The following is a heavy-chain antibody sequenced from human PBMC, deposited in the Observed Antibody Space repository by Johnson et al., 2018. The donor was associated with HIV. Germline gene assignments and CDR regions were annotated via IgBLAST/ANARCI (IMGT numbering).Heavy chain of an antibody. Sequence: QVQLVESGGGVVQPGRSLRLSCAASGFIFSDYYMSWIRQAPGRGLDWVSYISTSGSTINYADSVKGRFTISRDNSKNTLYLQMNSLRAEDTAVYYCARDRRITIFGSGRAVQSNDAFDIWGQGTMVTVSS. CDR3: ARDRRITIFGSGRAVQSNDAFDI. V-gene: IGHV3-11*04. D-gene: IGHD3-3*01. J-gene: IGHJ3*02. CDR2: ISTSGSTI. CDR1: GFIFSDYY.